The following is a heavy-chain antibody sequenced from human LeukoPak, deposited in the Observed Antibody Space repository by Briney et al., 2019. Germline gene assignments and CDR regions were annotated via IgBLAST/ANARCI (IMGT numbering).Heavy chain of an antibody. D-gene: IGHD1-26*01. J-gene: IGHJ3*02. V-gene: IGHV1-18*01. CDR1: GYTFTSYG. CDR3: ARDSGATWFALVRDGDAFDI. Sequence: ASVKVSGKASGYTFTSYGISWVRQAPGQGLEWMGWISAYNGNTNYAQKLQGRVTMTTDTSTSTAYMELRSLRSDDTAVYYCARDSGATWFALVRDGDAFDIWGQGTMVTVSS. CDR2: ISAYNGNT.